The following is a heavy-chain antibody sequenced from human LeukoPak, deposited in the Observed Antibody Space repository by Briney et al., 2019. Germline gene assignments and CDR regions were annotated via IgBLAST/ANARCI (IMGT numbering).Heavy chain of an antibody. CDR2: ISGDGGST. CDR1: GFTFDDYA. J-gene: IGHJ4*02. Sequence: GGSLRLSCAASGFTFDDYAMHWVRQAPGKGLEWVSLISGDGGSTYYADSVKGRFTISTDHAKNTLYLQMNSLRAEDTAVYYCARCDPRYSYGYVDYWGQGTLVTVSS. D-gene: IGHD5-18*01. CDR3: ARCDPRYSYGYVDY. V-gene: IGHV3-43*02.